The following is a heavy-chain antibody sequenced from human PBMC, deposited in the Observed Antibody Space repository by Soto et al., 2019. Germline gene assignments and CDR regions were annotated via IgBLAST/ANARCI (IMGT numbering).Heavy chain of an antibody. D-gene: IGHD4-17*01. CDR3: ASLYGDYVPY. J-gene: IGHJ4*02. V-gene: IGHV4-39*01. CDR2: INYSGST. CDR1: GDSISSSSYY. Sequence: QLQLQESGPGLVKPSETLSLTCSVSGDSISSSSYYWGWIRQPPGKGLEWIGTINYSGSTYYNPALKSGVTISGDTSKNQFSLKVSSVTAADTAVYYCASLYGDYVPYWGQGILVSVSS.